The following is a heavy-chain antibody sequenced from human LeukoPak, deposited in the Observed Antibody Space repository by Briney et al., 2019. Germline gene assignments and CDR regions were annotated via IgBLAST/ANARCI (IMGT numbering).Heavy chain of an antibody. Sequence: GGSLRLSCAASGFTFSSYAMHWVRQAPGKGLEWVAVISYDGSNKYYADSATGRFTISSDNSKNTMYLQMSSLRAEGTAVYYCARDSMVRGVMIYWYFDPWGRGTLVTVSS. CDR1: GFTFSSYA. CDR2: ISYDGSNK. CDR3: ARDSMVRGVMIYWYFDP. J-gene: IGHJ2*01. V-gene: IGHV3-30-3*01. D-gene: IGHD3-10*01.